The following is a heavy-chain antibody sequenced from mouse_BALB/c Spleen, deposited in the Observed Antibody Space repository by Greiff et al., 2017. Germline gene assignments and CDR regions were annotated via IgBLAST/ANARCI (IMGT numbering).Heavy chain of an antibody. CDR1: GFTFTDYY. J-gene: IGHJ2*01. V-gene: IGHV7-3*02. Sequence: DVKLVESGGGLVQPGGSLRLSCATSGFTFTDYYMSWVRQPPGKALEWLGFIRNKANGYTTEYSASVKGRFTISRDNSQSILYLQMNTLRAEDSATYYCARKGYDFDYWGQGTTLTVSS. CDR3: ARKGYDFDY. D-gene: IGHD2-14*01. CDR2: IRNKANGYTT.